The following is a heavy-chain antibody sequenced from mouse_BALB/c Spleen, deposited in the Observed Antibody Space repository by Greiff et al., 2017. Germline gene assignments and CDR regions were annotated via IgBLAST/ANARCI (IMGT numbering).Heavy chain of an antibody. J-gene: IGHJ3*01. V-gene: IGHV5-6-5*01. Sequence: EVQLVESGGGLVKPGGSLKLSCAASGFTFSSYAMSWVRQTPEKRLEWVATISSGGSTYYPDSVKGRFTISRDNARNILYLQMSSLRSEDTAMYYCARGGGGNYVWFAYWGQGTLVTVSA. CDR2: ISSGGST. CDR1: GFTFSSYA. CDR3: ARGGGGNYVWFAY. D-gene: IGHD2-1*01.